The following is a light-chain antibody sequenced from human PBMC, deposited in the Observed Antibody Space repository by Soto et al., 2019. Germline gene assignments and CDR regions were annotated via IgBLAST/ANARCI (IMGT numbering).Light chain of an antibody. J-gene: IGKJ4*01. CDR2: TAS. Sequence: ALQMTPSPTSLSASVGDRVTITFRASQGIREDLGWYQVKPGKAPKLLIYTASNLQSGVPSRFSGSGSGTDFTLTISSLQHEDFPTYYCLQEYNYPLTFGGGTKVDIK. V-gene: IGKV1-6*01. CDR3: LQEYNYPLT. CDR1: QGIRED.